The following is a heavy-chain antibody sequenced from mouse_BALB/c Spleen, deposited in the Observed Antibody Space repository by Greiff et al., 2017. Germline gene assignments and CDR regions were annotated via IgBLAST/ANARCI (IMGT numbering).Heavy chain of an antibody. CDR2: INSNGGST. CDR1: GFTFSSYG. Sequence: EVNVVESGGGLVQPGGSLKLSCAASGFTFSSYGMSWVRQTPDKRLELVATINSNGGSTYYPDSVKGRFTISRDNAKNTLYLQMSSLKSEDTAMYYCARDRTYAMDYWGQGTSVTVSS. CDR3: ARDRTYAMDY. V-gene: IGHV5-6-3*01. J-gene: IGHJ4*01.